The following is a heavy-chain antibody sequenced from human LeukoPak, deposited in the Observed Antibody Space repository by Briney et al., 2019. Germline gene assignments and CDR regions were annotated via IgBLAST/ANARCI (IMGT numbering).Heavy chain of an antibody. CDR1: GYTFTSYG. V-gene: IGHV1-18*01. D-gene: IGHD4-17*01. CDR3: ARAHGDYRIYYYYYMDV. CDR2: ISAYNGNT. Sequence: ASVKVSCKASGYTFTSYGISWVRQAPGQGLEWMGWISAYNGNTNYAQKFQGRVTMTRDTSISTAYMELSRLRSDDTAVYYCARAHGDYRIYYYYYMDVWGKGTTVTVSS. J-gene: IGHJ6*03.